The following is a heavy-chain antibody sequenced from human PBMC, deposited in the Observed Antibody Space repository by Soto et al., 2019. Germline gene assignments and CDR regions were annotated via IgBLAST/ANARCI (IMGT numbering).Heavy chain of an antibody. CDR3: ARHPDYGGNYYYYGLDV. V-gene: IGHV4-39*01. D-gene: IGHD4-17*01. J-gene: IGHJ6*02. CDR2: IYYKVYT. Sequence: QMQLQESGPGLVKPSETLSLTCTSSGDSIRDSIFYWAWIRQSPGKGLEWIGSIYYKVYTKYNPPLETRVTIAIDTSRNQFSLRLTSVTAADTAIYFCARHPDYGGNYYYYGLDVWGPGTTVIVSS. CDR1: GDSIRDSIFY.